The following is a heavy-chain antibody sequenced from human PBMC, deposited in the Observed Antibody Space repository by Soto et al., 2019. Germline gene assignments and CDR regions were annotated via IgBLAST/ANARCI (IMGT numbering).Heavy chain of an antibody. J-gene: IGHJ4*02. D-gene: IGHD3-10*01. V-gene: IGHV3-53*01. Sequence: GSLRLSCAASGFTFSSNYMSWVRQAPGKGLEWVSVIYSGGSTYYADSVKGRFTISRDNSKNTLCLQMNSLRAEDTAVYYCARDVVTMVRGVIITYYFDYWGQGTLVTVSS. CDR1: GFTFSSNY. CDR2: IYSGGST. CDR3: ARDVVTMVRGVIITYYFDY.